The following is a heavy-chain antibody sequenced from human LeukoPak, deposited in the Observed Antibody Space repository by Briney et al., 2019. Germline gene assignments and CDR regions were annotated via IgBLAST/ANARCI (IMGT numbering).Heavy chain of an antibody. CDR3: ARGRLGRQHASFFDS. V-gene: IGHV4-59*08. CDR2: IYYSGST. J-gene: IGHJ4*02. D-gene: IGHD2-2*01. Sequence: SETLSLTCSVSDGSMGTYYWGWIRQPPGKGLEWIGYIYYSGSTTYNPSLKSRVTVSVNTSKNQFSLKLTSMTAADTAVYYCARGRLGRQHASFFDSWGQGTLVTVSS. CDR1: DGSMGTYY.